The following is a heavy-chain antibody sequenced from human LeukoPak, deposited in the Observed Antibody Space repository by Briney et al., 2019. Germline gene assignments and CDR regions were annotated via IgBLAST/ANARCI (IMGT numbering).Heavy chain of an antibody. Sequence: GGSLRLSCAASGFTFSNYPMDWVRQAPGKGLEWASYISSSSTYIYYADSVKGRFTISRDNAKNSLYLQMNSLRAEDTAVYYCARDMTTARFDNWGQGTLVTVSS. CDR2: ISSSSTYI. CDR3: ARDMTTARFDN. D-gene: IGHD4-17*01. J-gene: IGHJ4*02. CDR1: GFTFSNYP. V-gene: IGHV3-21*01.